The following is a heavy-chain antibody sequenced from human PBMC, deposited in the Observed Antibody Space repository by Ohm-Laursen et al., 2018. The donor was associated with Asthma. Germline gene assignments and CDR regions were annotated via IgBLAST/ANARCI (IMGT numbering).Heavy chain of an antibody. CDR2: IYSTGST. J-gene: IGHJ4*02. CDR1: GASFSTYY. D-gene: IGHD1-26*01. V-gene: IGHV4-59*01. CDR3: TTTWIPLGLSGSYDPGY. Sequence: TLSLTCTLSGASFSTYYWGWIRQPPGKGLEWIGYIYSTGSTNYNPSLESRVTISIDTSTNQFSLKLSSVTAEDTAVYYCTTTWIPLGLSGSYDPGYWGQGTLVTVSS.